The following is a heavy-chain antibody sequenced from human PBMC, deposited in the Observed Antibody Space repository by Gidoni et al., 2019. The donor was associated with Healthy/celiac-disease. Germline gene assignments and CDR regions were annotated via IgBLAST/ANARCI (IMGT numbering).Heavy chain of an antibody. CDR3: ARWRKGDGSGSYPLDY. Sequence: EVPLVESGGGVVRPGGSLRLSCAASGFTFDDDGMSWVRQAPGKGLEWVSGINWNGGSTGYADSVKGRFTISRDNAKNSLYLQMNSLRAEDTALYHCARWRKGDGSGSYPLDYWGQGTLVTVSS. V-gene: IGHV3-20*01. CDR2: INWNGGST. D-gene: IGHD3-10*01. CDR1: GFTFDDDG. J-gene: IGHJ4*02.